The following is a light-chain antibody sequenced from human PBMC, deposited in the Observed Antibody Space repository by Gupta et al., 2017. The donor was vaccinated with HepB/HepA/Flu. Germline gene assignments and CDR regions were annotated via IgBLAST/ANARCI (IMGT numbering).Light chain of an antibody. V-gene: IGKV1-5*03. Sequence: DLHMTQSPSTLSASVGDRVTITCRASQSISSWLAWYQQKQRKAPKLLIYKASSLESGGPSRFSGSGAGTEVNLTISSRQPEDFESYYCHQENRDYPTWTFGQGTKVEIK. CDR3: HQENRDYPTWT. CDR2: KAS. CDR1: QSISSW. J-gene: IGKJ1*01.